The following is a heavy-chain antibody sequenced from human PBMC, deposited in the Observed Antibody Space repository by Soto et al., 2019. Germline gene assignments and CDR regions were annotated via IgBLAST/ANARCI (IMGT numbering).Heavy chain of an antibody. CDR1: GYTFTSSA. D-gene: IGHD2-2*01. Sequence: ASVEVSCNASGYTFTSSAMHWVRQAPGQRLEWMGWINAGNGNTKYSQKFQGRVTITRDTSASTAYMELSSLRSEDTAVYYCARGRIVVVPAATISFFDYWGQGTLVTVSS. CDR3: ARGRIVVVPAATISFFDY. J-gene: IGHJ4*02. CDR2: INAGNGNT. V-gene: IGHV1-3*01.